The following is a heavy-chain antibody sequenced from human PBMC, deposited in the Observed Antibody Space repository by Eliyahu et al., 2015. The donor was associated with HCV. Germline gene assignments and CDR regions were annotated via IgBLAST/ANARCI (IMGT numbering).Heavy chain of an antibody. CDR1: GXXIXSSSYY. V-gene: IGHV4-39*01. D-gene: IGHD2-15*01. J-gene: IGHJ4*02. CDR2: IYYSGST. Sequence: QLQLQXSGPGLVKPSETLSLTXXVXGXXIXSSSYYWGWIRQPPGKGLEWIGSIYYSGSTYYNPSLKSRVTISVDTSKNQFSLKLSSVTAADTAVYYCARLDYSPTILDYWGQGTLVTVSS. CDR3: ARLDYSPTILDY.